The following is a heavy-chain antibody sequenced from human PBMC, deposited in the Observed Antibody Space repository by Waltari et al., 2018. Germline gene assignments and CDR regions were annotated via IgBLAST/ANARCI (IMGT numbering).Heavy chain of an antibody. D-gene: IGHD3-3*01. CDR2: IYHSGST. J-gene: IGHJ6*02. Sequence: QVQLQESGPGLVKPSGTLSLTCAVSGGSISRSHWWSWVRQPPGKGLEWIGEIYHSGSTNYNPSLKSRVTISVDKSKNQFSLKLSSVTAADTAVYYCARSDYPGVVIKGRYGMDVWGQGTTVTVSS. V-gene: IGHV4-4*02. CDR1: GGSISRSHW. CDR3: ARSDYPGVVIKGRYGMDV.